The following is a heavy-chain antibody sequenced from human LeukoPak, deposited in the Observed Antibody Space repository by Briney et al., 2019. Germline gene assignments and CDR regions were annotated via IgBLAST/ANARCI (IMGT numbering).Heavy chain of an antibody. CDR1: GFTFSSFW. D-gene: IGHD6-13*01. V-gene: IGHV3-7*01. CDR3: TRDWGGVAAGIDY. J-gene: IGHJ4*02. CDR2: IKTDGSEK. Sequence: GESLRLSCAASGFTFSSFWMSWVRQAPGKGLEWVANIKTDGSEKYYVDSVKGRFTISRDNAKNSLSLQMNSLSAEDTAVYYCTRDWGGVAAGIDYWGQGTLVTVSS.